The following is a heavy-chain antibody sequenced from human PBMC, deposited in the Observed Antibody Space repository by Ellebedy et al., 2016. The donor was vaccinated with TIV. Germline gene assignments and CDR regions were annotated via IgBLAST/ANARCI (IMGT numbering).Heavy chain of an antibody. D-gene: IGHD3-22*01. V-gene: IGHV1-18*01. CDR2: ISAYNGNT. J-gene: IGHJ3*02. CDR3: AVGVYYDSSGSNAFDI. CDR1: VYTFTSYG. Sequence: AASVKVSCKASVYTFTSYGISWVRQVPGQRLEWMGWISAYNGNTNYAQKLQGRVTMTTDTSTSTDYMELRSLRSDDTAVYYCAVGVYYDSSGSNAFDIWGQGTMVTVSS.